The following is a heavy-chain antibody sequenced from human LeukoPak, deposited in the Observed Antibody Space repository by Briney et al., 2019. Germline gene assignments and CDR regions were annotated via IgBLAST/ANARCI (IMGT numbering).Heavy chain of an antibody. V-gene: IGHV4-59*01. Sequence: SETLSLTCTVSGGSISSYYWSWIRQPPGKGLEWIGYIYYSGSTNYNPSLKSRVTISVDTSKNQFSLKLSSVTAADTAVYYCARATGGIAVAGDAFDIWGQGTMVTVSS. J-gene: IGHJ3*02. CDR1: GGSISSYY. CDR2: IYYSGST. CDR3: ARATGGIAVAGDAFDI. D-gene: IGHD6-19*01.